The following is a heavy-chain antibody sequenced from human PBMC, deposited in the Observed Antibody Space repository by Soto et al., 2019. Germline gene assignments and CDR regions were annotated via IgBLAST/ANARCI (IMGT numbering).Heavy chain of an antibody. J-gene: IGHJ6*02. CDR1: GGTFSSYA. V-gene: IGHV1-69*13. Sequence: SVKVSCKASGGTFSSYAISWVRQAPGLGLEWMGGIIPIFGTANYAQKFQGRVTITADESTSTAYMELSSLRSEDTAVYYCASEGIESGPKMDVWGQGTTVTVSS. CDR2: IIPIFGTA. D-gene: IGHD3-3*01. CDR3: ASEGIESGPKMDV.